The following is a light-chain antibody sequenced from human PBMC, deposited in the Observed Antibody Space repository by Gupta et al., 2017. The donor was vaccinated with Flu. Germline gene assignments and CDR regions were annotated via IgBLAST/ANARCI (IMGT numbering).Light chain of an antibody. V-gene: IGKV3-20*01. CDR3: QQYGSSPLT. Sequence: ERGTLSCRASRSVTSRYLAWYQQKPGQDPRLLIYGASSRATGIPDRFSGSGSGTDFTLTVSRLEPEDFAVYFCQQYGSSPLTFGGGTKVESK. J-gene: IGKJ4*01. CDR1: RSVTSRY. CDR2: GAS.